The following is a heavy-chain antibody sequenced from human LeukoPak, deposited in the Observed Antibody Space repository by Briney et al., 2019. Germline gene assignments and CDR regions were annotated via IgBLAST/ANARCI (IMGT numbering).Heavy chain of an antibody. V-gene: IGHV3-43*02. D-gene: IGHD3-10*01. J-gene: IGHJ6*02. CDR2: ISGDGGST. CDR1: GFTFDDYA. CDR3: AKDDRGVISVESWKNGMDV. Sequence: PGGSLRLSCAASGFTFDDYAMHWVRQAPGKGLEWVSFISGDGGSTYYADSVKGRFTISRDNSKNSLYLQMNSLRTEDTALYYCAKDDRGVISVESWKNGMDVWGQGTTVTVSS.